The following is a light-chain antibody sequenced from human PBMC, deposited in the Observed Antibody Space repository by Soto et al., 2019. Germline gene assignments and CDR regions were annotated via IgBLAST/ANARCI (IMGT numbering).Light chain of an antibody. CDR1: QSVSSN. CDR2: GAS. CDR3: QQYNNWPPQLT. V-gene: IGKV3-15*01. Sequence: LKQSPGTLPLTPGERATLSCRASQSVSSNLAWYQQNPGQAPRLLIYGASTRATGIPARFSGSGSGTEFTLTISSLQSEDFAVYYCQQYNNWPPQLTFGGGTKVDIK. J-gene: IGKJ4*01.